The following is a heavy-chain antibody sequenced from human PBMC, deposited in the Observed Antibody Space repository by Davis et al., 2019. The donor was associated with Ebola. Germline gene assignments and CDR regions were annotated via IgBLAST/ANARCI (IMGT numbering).Heavy chain of an antibody. CDR2: MNPNSGNT. V-gene: IGHV1-8*01. CDR3: GRLPMGTVAGTTIDY. J-gene: IGHJ4*02. CDR1: GYTFTSYD. D-gene: IGHD6-19*01. Sequence: AASVKVSCKASGYTFTSYDINWVRQATGQGLEWMGWMNPNSGNTGYAQNFQGRVTMTRNTSISTAYMELSSLKASDTAMYYCGRLPMGTVAGTTIDYWGQGTLVTVSS.